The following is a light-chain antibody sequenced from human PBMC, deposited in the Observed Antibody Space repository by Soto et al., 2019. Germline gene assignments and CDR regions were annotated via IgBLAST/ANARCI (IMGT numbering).Light chain of an antibody. V-gene: IGKV3-11*01. CDR2: GAY. CDR1: QSVSSF. J-gene: IGKJ1*01. Sequence: DIVLTQTPATRDLFPSEGATLTFRSSQSVSSFLAWYQKKPGQAPRLLIYGAYTRATGIPPRFSGSGSGTDFTLTISSLEPEDFAVYYCQQRSNWPPWTCGQGPKVDIK. CDR3: QQRSNWPPWT.